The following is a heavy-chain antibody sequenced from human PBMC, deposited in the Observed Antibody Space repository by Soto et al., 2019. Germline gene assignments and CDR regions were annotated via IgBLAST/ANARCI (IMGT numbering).Heavy chain of an antibody. Sequence: QVQLVQSGAEVRKPGASVTVSCRSSGDSFNDYYIHWVRQAPGQGFEWMGLINPNGGVTKYAQKFQGWGSMTRDTSIRTVYMQLSRLRSDDTAVYYCARESGGATATLDYYYFYMDVWGTGTTVTVSS. D-gene: IGHD5-12*01. J-gene: IGHJ6*03. CDR2: INPNGGVT. CDR1: GDSFNDYY. V-gene: IGHV1-2*04. CDR3: ARESGGATATLDYYYFYMDV.